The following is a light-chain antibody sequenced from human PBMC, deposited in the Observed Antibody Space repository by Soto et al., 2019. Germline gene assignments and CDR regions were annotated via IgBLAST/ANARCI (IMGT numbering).Light chain of an antibody. Sequence: DVVMTQSPLSLPVTLGQPASISCRSNQSLVHSDGIAYFSWFQQRPGRSPRRLIYKVSNRATGIPARFSGSGSGTEFTLTISSLQSEDFAVYYCQQYNNWPPWTFGQGTKVDI. V-gene: IGKV2-30*02. CDR2: KVS. CDR3: QQYNNWPPWT. CDR1: QSLVHSDGIAY. J-gene: IGKJ1*01.